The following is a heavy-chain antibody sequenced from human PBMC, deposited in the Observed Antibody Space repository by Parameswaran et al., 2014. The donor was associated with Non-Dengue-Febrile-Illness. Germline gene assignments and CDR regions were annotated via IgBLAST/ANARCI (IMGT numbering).Heavy chain of an antibody. CDR2: INHSGST. CDR3: AINIIAAAGGSGMDV. J-gene: IGHJ6*02. Sequence: QMPGKGLEWIGEINHSGSTNYNPSLKSRVTISVDTSKNQFSLKLSSVTAADTAVYYCAINIIAAAGGSGMDVWGQGTTVTVSS. V-gene: IGHV4-34*01. D-gene: IGHD6-13*01.